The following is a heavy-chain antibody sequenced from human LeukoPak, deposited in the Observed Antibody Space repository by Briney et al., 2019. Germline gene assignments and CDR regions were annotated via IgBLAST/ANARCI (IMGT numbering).Heavy chain of an antibody. Sequence: PGGSLRLSCAASGFIFGSYGMHWVRQAPGKGLEWVANIKPDGTTKFYVDSVKGRFTISRDNALNSLYLQMNSLRAEDTAIYYCARSIPYGTTWYGRSDYWGQGTLVTVSS. CDR1: GFIFGSYG. V-gene: IGHV3-7*03. J-gene: IGHJ4*02. CDR3: ARSIPYGTTWYGRSDY. D-gene: IGHD6-13*01. CDR2: IKPDGTTK.